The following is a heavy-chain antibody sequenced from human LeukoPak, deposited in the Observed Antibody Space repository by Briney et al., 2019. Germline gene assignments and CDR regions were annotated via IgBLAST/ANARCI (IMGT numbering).Heavy chain of an antibody. J-gene: IGHJ4*02. V-gene: IGHV1-2*02. CDR3: ARRGGQLGRVLDY. Sequence: ASVMVSCKASGYTFIDYYIHWVRQAPGQGLEWMGWINPKSGDTNYAQKFQDRVTMTRDTSTSTGYMELRSLRSEDTAVYYCARRGGQLGRVLDYWGQGTLVTVSS. CDR2: INPKSGDT. CDR1: GYTFIDYY. D-gene: IGHD7-27*01.